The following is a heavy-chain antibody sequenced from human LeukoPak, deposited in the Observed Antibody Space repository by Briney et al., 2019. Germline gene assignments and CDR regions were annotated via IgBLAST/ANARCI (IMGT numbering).Heavy chain of an antibody. D-gene: IGHD3-22*01. V-gene: IGHV3-23*01. J-gene: IGHJ4*02. CDR1: GFTFSSYA. Sequence: QPGGSLRLSCAASGFTFSSYAMSWVRQAPGKGLEWVSAISGSGGSTYYADSVKGRFTISRDNSKNTLYLQMNSLRAEDTAVYYCAKEGDPYYYDSSGYLFDYWGQGTLVTVSS. CDR2: ISGSGGST. CDR3: AKEGDPYYYDSSGYLFDY.